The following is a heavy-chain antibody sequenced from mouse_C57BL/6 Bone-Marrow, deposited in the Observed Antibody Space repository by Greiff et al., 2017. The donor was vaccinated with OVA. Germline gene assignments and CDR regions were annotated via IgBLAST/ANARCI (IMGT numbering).Heavy chain of an antibody. Sequence: QVQLQQSGVELARPGASVKLSCKASGYTFTSYGISWVKQRTGQGLEWIGEIYPRSGNTYYNEKFKGKATLTADKSSSTAYMELRSLTSEDSAVYFCAREGFGYEDAMDDWGQGTSVTVSS. V-gene: IGHV1-81*01. D-gene: IGHD2-14*01. CDR2: IYPRSGNT. CDR3: AREGFGYEDAMDD. J-gene: IGHJ4*01. CDR1: GYTFTSYG.